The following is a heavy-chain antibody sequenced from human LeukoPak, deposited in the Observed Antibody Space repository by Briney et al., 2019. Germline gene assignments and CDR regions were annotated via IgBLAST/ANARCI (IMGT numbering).Heavy chain of an antibody. J-gene: IGHJ4*02. D-gene: IGHD3-3*01. Sequence: GGSLRLSCSASGFTSSSYAMHWVRQAPGKGLEYVSAISSNGGSTYYADSVKGRFTISRDNSKNTLYLQMSSLRAEDTAVYYCVKGKSGSDYDFWSGHALGYWGQGTLVTVSS. CDR3: VKGKSGSDYDFWSGHALGY. CDR2: ISSNGGST. CDR1: GFTSSSYA. V-gene: IGHV3-64D*06.